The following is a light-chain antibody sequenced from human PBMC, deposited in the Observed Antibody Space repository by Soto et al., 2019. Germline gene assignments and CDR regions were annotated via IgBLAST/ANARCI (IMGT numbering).Light chain of an antibody. CDR2: GAS. Sequence: EIVLTQSPGTLSLSPGERATLSCRASQSVISSYSAWYQQKPGQAPRLLIYGASSRATDTPDRFSGSGYGTDFTLTINRLEPEDSAVYYCQQYGSSPWTFGQGTKVEVK. V-gene: IGKV3-20*01. CDR1: QSVISSY. J-gene: IGKJ1*01. CDR3: QQYGSSPWT.